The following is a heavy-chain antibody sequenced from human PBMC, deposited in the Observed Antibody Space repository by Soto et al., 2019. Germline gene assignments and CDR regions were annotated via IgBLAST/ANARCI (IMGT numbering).Heavy chain of an antibody. V-gene: IGHV3-48*02. CDR3: VRGRSDSIMDV. CDR2: ISSSRATI. D-gene: IGHD2-15*01. Sequence: GGSLRLSCAGSGFTLNSFSMNWVRQAPGKGLEWVSYISSSRATIYYADSVRGRFTISRDDAENSLYLQMNSLRDDDTAVYYCVRGRSDSIMDVWGQGTTVTVSS. J-gene: IGHJ6*02. CDR1: GFTLNSFS.